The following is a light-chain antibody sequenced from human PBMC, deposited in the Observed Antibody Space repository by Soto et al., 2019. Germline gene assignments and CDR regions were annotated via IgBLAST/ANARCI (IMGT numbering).Light chain of an antibody. Sequence: EIVLTQSPGTLSLSPGERATLSCRASQSVSSSYLAWYQQKPGQAPRLLIYDASTRATGIPDRFSGSGSGTDFTLTISRLEPEDFAVYYCQQYAFSPRAFGQGTRLENK. V-gene: IGKV3-20*01. CDR1: QSVSSSY. J-gene: IGKJ5*01. CDR3: QQYAFSPRA. CDR2: DAS.